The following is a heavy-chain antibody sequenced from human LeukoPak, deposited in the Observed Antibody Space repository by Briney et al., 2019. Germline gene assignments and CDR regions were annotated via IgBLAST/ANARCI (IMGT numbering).Heavy chain of an antibody. CDR1: GASISSYS. Sequence: PSETLSLTCSVSGASISSYSWSWIRQPPGKGLEWIGYIYYSGSTNYNPSLKSRVTISVDTSKNQFSLKLSSVTAADTAVYYCARVGFDSSGWFYFDYWGQGTLVTVSS. CDR2: IYYSGST. V-gene: IGHV4-59*01. CDR3: ARVGFDSSGWFYFDY. J-gene: IGHJ4*02. D-gene: IGHD6-19*01.